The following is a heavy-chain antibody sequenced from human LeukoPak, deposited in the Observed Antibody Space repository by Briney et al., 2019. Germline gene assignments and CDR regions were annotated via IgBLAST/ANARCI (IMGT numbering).Heavy chain of an antibody. Sequence: SETLSLTCAVYGGSFSGYYWSWIRQPPGKGLEWIGEINHSGSTNYNPSLKSRVTISVDTSKNQFSLKLSSVTAADTAVYYCARRRYCSSTSCLDYWGQGTLVTVSS. V-gene: IGHV4-34*01. D-gene: IGHD2-2*01. CDR3: ARRRYCSSTSCLDY. J-gene: IGHJ4*02. CDR1: GGSFSGYY. CDR2: INHSGST.